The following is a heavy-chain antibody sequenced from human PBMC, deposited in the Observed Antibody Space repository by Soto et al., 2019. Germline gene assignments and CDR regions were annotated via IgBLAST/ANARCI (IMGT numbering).Heavy chain of an antibody. V-gene: IGHV1-2*04. Sequence: QVQLVQSGAEVKKPGASVKVSCKASGYTFTGYYMHWVRQAPGQGLEWMGWINPNSGGTNYAQKFQGWVTMTRDTSISTAYMELSRLRSDDTAVYYCARERYSSSWYPPYYYYGMDVWGQGTTVTVSS. D-gene: IGHD6-13*01. CDR2: INPNSGGT. J-gene: IGHJ6*02. CDR1: GYTFTGYY. CDR3: ARERYSSSWYPPYYYYGMDV.